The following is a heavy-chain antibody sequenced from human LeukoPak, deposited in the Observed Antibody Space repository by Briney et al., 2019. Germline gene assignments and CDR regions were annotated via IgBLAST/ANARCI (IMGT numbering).Heavy chain of an antibody. CDR1: GFTFSDYS. J-gene: IGHJ4*02. D-gene: IGHD7-27*01. CDR3: ARDPGLYYFDY. Sequence: PGGSLRLSCAASGFTFSDYSMSWVRQSPGKGLEWLSYISSGSGTIHYADSVKGRFTVSRDNAKNPLYLQMNSLRAEDTAVYYCARDPGLYYFDYWGQGTLVTVSS. CDR2: ISSGSGTI. V-gene: IGHV3-48*01.